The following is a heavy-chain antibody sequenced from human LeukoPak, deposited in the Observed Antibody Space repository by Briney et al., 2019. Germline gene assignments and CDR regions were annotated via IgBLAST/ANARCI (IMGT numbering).Heavy chain of an antibody. CDR1: GYTFTSYG. Sequence: GASVKVSCKASGYTFTSYGFSWVRQAPGQGLEWMGGIIPIFGTANYAQKFQGRVTITTDESTSTAYMELSSLRSEDTAVYYCVSGYSSSWLFDYWGQGTLVTVSS. D-gene: IGHD6-13*01. CDR2: IIPIFGTA. V-gene: IGHV1-69*05. CDR3: VSGYSSSWLFDY. J-gene: IGHJ4*02.